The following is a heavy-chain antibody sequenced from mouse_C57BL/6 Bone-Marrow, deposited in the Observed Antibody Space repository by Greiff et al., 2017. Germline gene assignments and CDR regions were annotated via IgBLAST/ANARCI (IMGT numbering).Heavy chain of an antibody. CDR2: IAPNSGGT. J-gene: IGHJ3*01. V-gene: IGHV1-72*01. CDR3: ARTDDAPFAY. Sequence: QVQLQQPGAELVKPGASVKLSCKASGYTFTSYWMHWVKQRPGRGLEWIGRIAPNSGGTKYNEKFKSKATLTVDKPSSTAYMQLSSLTSEDSAVYYCARTDDAPFAYWGQGTLVTVSA. D-gene: IGHD2-3*01. CDR1: GYTFTSYW.